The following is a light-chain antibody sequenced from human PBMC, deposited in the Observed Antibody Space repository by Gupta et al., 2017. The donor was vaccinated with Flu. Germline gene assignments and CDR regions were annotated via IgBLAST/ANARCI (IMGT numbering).Light chain of an antibody. CDR2: MNN. V-gene: IGLV1-47*01. CDR3: AAWDDSRNGVV. J-gene: IGLJ3*02. Sequence: QSALSQPPSASVPPGQRVTISCSGSSSNIGINYVYWYRRLPGAAPKLLIYMNNQRPSGVPDRFSGSKSGTSASLAISGLRADDEADYYCAAWDDSRNGVVFGGGTKVTVL. CDR1: SSNIGINY.